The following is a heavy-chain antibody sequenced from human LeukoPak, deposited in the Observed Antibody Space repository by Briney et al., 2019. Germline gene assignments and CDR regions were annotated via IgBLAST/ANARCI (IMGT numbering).Heavy chain of an antibody. CDR1: GFTFSSYS. CDR2: ISSSSSYI. Sequence: GGSLRLSCAASGFTFSSYSMNWVRQTPGKGLEWVSSISSSSSYIYYADSLKGRFTISRDNSKNTLYLQMNSLRAEDTAVYYCARDWYDNSDAFDIWGQGTMVTVSS. D-gene: IGHD3-9*01. J-gene: IGHJ3*02. V-gene: IGHV3-21*01. CDR3: ARDWYDNSDAFDI.